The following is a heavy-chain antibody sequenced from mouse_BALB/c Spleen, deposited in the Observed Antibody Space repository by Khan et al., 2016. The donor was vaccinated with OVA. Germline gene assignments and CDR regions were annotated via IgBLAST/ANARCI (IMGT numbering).Heavy chain of an antibody. CDR3: ARVEYSGTVDY. V-gene: IGHV9-3-1*01. Sequence: QIQLVQSGPELKKPGETVKISCKASGYTFTNYGMNWVKQAPGKGLKWMGWINTYTGEPTYADDFKGRFAFSLDTSDSTAYLQINNLKNEDTATYFCARVEYSGTVDYWGQRTSVNVSS. CDR1: GYTFTNYG. J-gene: IGHJ4*01. D-gene: IGHD3-1*01. CDR2: INTYTGEP.